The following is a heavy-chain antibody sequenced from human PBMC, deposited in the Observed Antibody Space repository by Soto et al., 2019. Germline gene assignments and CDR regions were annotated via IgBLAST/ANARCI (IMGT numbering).Heavy chain of an antibody. D-gene: IGHD5-18*01. J-gene: IGHJ4*02. CDR2: ITWNGDNM. V-gene: IGHV3-9*01. CDR3: AKDLAYGYTGFDS. Sequence: EVQLVESGGGFIQPGRSLRLSCAASGFTIADYAMHWVRQAPGKGLEWVSGITWNGDNMDYADSVKGRFTISRDNARNSLYLQMNSLRPEDTALYCCAKDLAYGYTGFDSWGQGTLVTVSS. CDR1: GFTIADYA.